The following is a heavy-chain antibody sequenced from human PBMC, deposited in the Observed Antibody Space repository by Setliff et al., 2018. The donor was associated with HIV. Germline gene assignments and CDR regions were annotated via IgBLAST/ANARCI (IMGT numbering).Heavy chain of an antibody. CDR3: VRDYMWAFDY. CDR2: ITSSGNYK. J-gene: IGHJ4*02. CDR1: GFTFSTYA. D-gene: IGHD1-26*01. Sequence: GGSLRLSCAASGFTFSTYAMHWVRQAPGKGLEWVSSITSSGNYKSYADSVQGRFTISRDNADNSLYLDMNSLRAEDTAVYYCVRDYMWAFDYWGQGTLVTVSS. V-gene: IGHV3-21*01.